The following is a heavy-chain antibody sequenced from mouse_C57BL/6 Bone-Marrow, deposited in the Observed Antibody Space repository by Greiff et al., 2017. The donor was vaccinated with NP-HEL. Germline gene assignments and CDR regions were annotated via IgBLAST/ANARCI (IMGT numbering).Heavy chain of an antibody. CDR3: TPLYYYGSSIFDY. CDR2: IDPENGDT. D-gene: IGHD1-1*01. V-gene: IGHV14-4*01. J-gene: IGHJ2*01. CDR1: GFNIKDDY. Sequence: EVQGVESGAELVRPGASVKLSCTASGFNIKDDYMHWVKQRPEQGLEWIGWIDPENGDTEYASKFPGKATITADTSSNTAYLQLSSLTSEDTAVYYCTPLYYYGSSIFDYWGQGTTLTVSS.